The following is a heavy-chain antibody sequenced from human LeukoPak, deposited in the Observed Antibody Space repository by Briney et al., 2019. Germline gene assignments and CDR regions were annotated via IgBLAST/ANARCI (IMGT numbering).Heavy chain of an antibody. D-gene: IGHD6-13*01. CDR1: GGTFSSYA. V-gene: IGHV1-69*04. Sequence: GASVKVSCKASGGTFSSYALTWVRQAPGQGLEWMGRIVPILGIANYAQKFQGRVTITADKSTTTAYMELSSLRSEDTAVYYCARSSSWNWFDPWGQGTLVTVSS. CDR3: ARSSSWNWFDP. CDR2: IVPILGIA. J-gene: IGHJ5*02.